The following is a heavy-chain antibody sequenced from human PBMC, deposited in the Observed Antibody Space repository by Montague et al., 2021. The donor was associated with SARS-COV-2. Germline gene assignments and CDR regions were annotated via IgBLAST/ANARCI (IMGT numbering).Heavy chain of an antibody. D-gene: IGHD3-9*01. J-gene: IGHJ6*02. CDR1: GGSISSSSYY. CDR3: ARQPVLRYFVCLSAAYGIDV. CDR2: IYYSGST. V-gene: IGHV4-39*01. Sequence: SETLSLTCTVSGGSISSSSYYWGWIRQPPGKGLEWIGCIYYSGSTYYNPSLKSRVTISVDTSKNQFSLKLSSVTAADTAVYYCARQPVLRYFVCLSAAYGIDVWGQGTTVTVSS.